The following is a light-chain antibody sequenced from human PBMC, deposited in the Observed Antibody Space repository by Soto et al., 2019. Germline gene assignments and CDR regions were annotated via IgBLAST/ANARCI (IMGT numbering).Light chain of an antibody. CDR3: SSYTSSSIDDV. V-gene: IGLV2-14*01. CDR1: SSDVGGYNY. J-gene: IGLJ1*01. Sequence: QSALTQPASVSGSPGQSITISCTGTSSDVGGYNYVFWYQQHPGKAPKLLIYGVSNRPSGVSNRFSGSKSGNTASLTISGLQAEDEADYYCSSYTSSSIDDVFGTGTKLTVL. CDR2: GVS.